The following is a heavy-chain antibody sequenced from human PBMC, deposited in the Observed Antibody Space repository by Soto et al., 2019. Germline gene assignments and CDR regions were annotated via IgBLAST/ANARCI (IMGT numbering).Heavy chain of an antibody. V-gene: IGHV1-69*06. D-gene: IGHD2-15*01. CDR1: GGTFSTYT. CDR3: ARGLECRGYCLDKPTWFAP. J-gene: IGHJ5*02. CDR2: IIPIFGTP. Sequence: SVTVSCKASGGTFSTYTFSWVRQAPGQGLEWVGRIIPIFGTPYYSQKFQGRVTITADKSTSTVYMELSSLRSDDTAVYFCARGLECRGYCLDKPTWFAPWGQGTLVTSPQ.